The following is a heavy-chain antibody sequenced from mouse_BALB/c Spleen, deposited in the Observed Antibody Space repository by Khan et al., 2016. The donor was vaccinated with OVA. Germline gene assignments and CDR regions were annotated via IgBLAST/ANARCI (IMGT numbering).Heavy chain of an antibody. CDR1: GFTFSDYG. J-gene: IGHJ4*01. CDR3: ARSWAMDY. V-gene: IGHV5-15*02. Sequence: EVQLVESGGGLVQPGGSRKLSCAASGFTFSDYGLAWVRQAPGKGPEWVAFISSFAYSINYADTVTGRFTISRENAKNTLYLEMSSLRSEDTAMYYCARSWAMDYWGQGTSVTVSS. CDR2: ISSFAYSI.